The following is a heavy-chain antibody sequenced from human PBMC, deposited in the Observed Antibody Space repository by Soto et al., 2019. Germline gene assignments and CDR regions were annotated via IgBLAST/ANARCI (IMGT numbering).Heavy chain of an antibody. D-gene: IGHD4-4*01. Sequence: XSVKGYCKASGFTFTSYAIHLVRQAPGQRLEWMGWINAGNGNTKYSQKFQGRVTITTDTSASTAYMELRSLRSEDTAVYYCARDVESNYGKWFDPWGQGTLVTVSS. V-gene: IGHV1-3*01. CDR1: GFTFTSYA. CDR2: INAGNGNT. J-gene: IGHJ5*02. CDR3: ARDVESNYGKWFDP.